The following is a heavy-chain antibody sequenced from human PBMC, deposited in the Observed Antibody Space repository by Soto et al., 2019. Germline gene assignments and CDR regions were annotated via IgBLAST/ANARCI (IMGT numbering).Heavy chain of an antibody. CDR3: ARXLYEYQLPYDAFDI. J-gene: IGHJ3*02. CDR2: ISAYNGNT. CDR1: GYTFTSYG. D-gene: IGHD2-2*01. Sequence: AASVKVSCKASGYTFTSYGISWVRQAPGQGLEWMGWISAYNGNTNYAQKLQGRVTMTTDTSTSTAYMELRSLRSDDTAVYYCARXLYEYQLPYDAFDIWGQGTMVTVSS. V-gene: IGHV1-18*01.